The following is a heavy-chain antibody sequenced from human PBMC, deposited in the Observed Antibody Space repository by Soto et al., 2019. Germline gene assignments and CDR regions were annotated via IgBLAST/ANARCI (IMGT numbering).Heavy chain of an antibody. V-gene: IGHV1-8*01. CDR1: GYTFTSYD. CDR3: ARGRLYCSSTSCHDIPDY. CDR2: MNPNSGNT. J-gene: IGHJ4*02. Sequence: QVQLVQSGAEVKKPGASVKVSCKASGYTFTSYDINWVRQATGQGLEWMGWMNPNSGNTGYAQKFQGRVTMTRNTYISTAYMELSSLRSEDTAVYYCARGRLYCSSTSCHDIPDYWGQGTLVTVSS. D-gene: IGHD2-2*01.